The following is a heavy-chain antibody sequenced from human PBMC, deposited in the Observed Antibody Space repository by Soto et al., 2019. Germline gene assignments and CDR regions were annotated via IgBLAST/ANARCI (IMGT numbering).Heavy chain of an antibody. Sequence: PGGSLRLSCAASGFTFSSYAMNWVRQAPGKGLEWVSGISGGGGSTYYADSVKGRFTISRDNSKNTLYLQINSLRAEDTAVYYCAKEVGYTGYDFDYWGQGTLVTVSS. D-gene: IGHD5-12*01. CDR2: ISGGGGST. J-gene: IGHJ4*02. CDR1: GFTFSSYA. V-gene: IGHV3-23*01. CDR3: AKEVGYTGYDFDY.